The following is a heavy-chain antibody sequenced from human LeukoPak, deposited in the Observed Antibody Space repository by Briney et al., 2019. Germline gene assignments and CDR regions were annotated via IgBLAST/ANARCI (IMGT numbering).Heavy chain of an antibody. CDR2: ITGDSHYI. CDR3: AGGLVQVPTID. J-gene: IGHJ4*02. CDR1: GFTFSTST. D-gene: IGHD5-12*01. Sequence: GGSLRLSCAASGFTFSTSTMNWVRQAPGKGLEWVSSITGDSHYIYYADSLKGRFTISRDNAENSLYLQMNSLRAEDTAVYYCAGGLVQVPTIDWGQGTLVTVSS. V-gene: IGHV3-21*01.